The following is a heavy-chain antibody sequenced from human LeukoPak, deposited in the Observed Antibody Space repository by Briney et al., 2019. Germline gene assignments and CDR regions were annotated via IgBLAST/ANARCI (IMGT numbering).Heavy chain of an antibody. J-gene: IGHJ4*02. CDR1: GYSISSGYY. CDR3: ARDLRTLQWLDYYFDY. CDR2: IYHSGST. Sequence: SETLSLTCTVSGYSISSGYYWGWIRPPPGKGLEWIGSIYHSGSTYYNPSLKSRVTISVDTSKNQFSLKLSSVTAADTAVYYCARDLRTLQWLDYYFDYWGQGTLVTVSS. D-gene: IGHD6-19*01. V-gene: IGHV4-38-2*02.